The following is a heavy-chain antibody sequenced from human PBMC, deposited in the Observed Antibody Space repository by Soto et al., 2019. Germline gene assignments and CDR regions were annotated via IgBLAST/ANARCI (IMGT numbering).Heavy chain of an antibody. CDR3: AKITRS. J-gene: IGHJ5*02. CDR2: INGDGTAT. V-gene: IGHV3-23*01. CDR1: GLTLRSSA. D-gene: IGHD3-3*01. Sequence: EVQLLESGGGLVQPGGSLRLSCAASGLTLRSSAMTWVRQAPGKGLEWISSINGDGTATYYRNAVKGRFTISKDISKNTLYLQMDSLRAEDTAVYFCAKITRSWGQGTLVTVSS.